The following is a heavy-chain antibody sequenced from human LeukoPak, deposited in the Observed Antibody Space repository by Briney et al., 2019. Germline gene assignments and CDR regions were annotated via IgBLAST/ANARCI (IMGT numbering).Heavy chain of an antibody. CDR1: GFTVSSNS. Sequence: GRSLRLSCAASGFTVSSNSMGWVRQAPGKGLEWVSLIYSGGTTYYADSVKGRFTISRDNSKNTLYLQMNSLRAEDTAVFYCARIGGGRGKPLHAFDIWGQGTMVTVSS. D-gene: IGHD3-3*01. CDR3: ARIGGGRGKPLHAFDI. CDR2: IYSGGTT. V-gene: IGHV3-53*01. J-gene: IGHJ3*02.